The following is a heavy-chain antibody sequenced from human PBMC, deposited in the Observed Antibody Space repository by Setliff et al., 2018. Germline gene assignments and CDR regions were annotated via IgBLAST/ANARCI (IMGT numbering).Heavy chain of an antibody. D-gene: IGHD6-25*01. CDR1: GFTFSTYG. J-gene: IGHJ4*02. CDR3: VRDTTSGWMLTN. CDR2: LNNDGTTI. V-gene: IGHV3-48*04. Sequence: GGSLRLSCAASGFTFSTYGLNWVRQAPGKGLEWISYLNNDGTTIYYADPVRGRFTISRDNARDSLYLQMNSLRAEDTAVYYCVRDTTSGWMLTNWGQGTLVTVSS.